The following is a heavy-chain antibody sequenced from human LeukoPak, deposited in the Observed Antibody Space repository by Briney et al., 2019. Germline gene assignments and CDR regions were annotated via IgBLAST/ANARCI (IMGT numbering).Heavy chain of an antibody. CDR1: GGSISSSSYY. J-gene: IGHJ4*02. V-gene: IGHV4-39*07. D-gene: IGHD5-18*01. CDR3: ARSREWIQLWPY. CDR2: IYYSGST. Sequence: SETLSLTRTVSGGSISSSSYYWGWIRQPPGKGLEWIGSIYYSGSTYYNPSLKSRVTISVDTSKNRFSLKLSSVTAADTAVYYCARSREWIQLWPYWGQGTLVTVSS.